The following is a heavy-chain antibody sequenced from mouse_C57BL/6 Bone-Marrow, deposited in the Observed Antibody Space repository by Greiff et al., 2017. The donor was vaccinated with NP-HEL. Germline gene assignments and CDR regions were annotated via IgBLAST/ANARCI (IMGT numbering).Heavy chain of an antibody. CDR2: IDPSDSYT. V-gene: IGHV1-50*01. CDR1: GYTFTSYW. Sequence: QVQLKQPGAELVKPGASVKLSCKASGYTFTSYWMQWVKQRPGQGLEWIGEIDPSDSYTNYNQKFKGKATLTVDTSSSTAYMQLSSLTSEDSAVYYCARRRLRRTFDYWGQGTTLTVSS. CDR3: ARRRLRRTFDY. J-gene: IGHJ2*01. D-gene: IGHD2-4*01.